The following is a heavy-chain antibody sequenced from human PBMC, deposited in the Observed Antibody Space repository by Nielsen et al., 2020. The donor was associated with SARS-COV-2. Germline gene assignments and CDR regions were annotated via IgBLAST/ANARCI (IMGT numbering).Heavy chain of an antibody. CDR1: GYSFTSYW. CDR3: ARHARAYDSSGYYVF. Sequence: GESLKISCKGSGYSFTSYWITWVRQMPGKGLEWMGRIDPSDSYTNYSPSFQGHVTISSDKSISTAYLQWSSLKASDTAMYYCARHARAYDSSGYYVFWGQGTLVTVSS. D-gene: IGHD3-22*01. V-gene: IGHV5-10-1*01. CDR2: IDPSDSYT. J-gene: IGHJ4*02.